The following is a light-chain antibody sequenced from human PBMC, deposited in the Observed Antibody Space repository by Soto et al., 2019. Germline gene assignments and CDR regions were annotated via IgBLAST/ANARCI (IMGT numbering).Light chain of an antibody. CDR1: SSDVGSNNR. CDR3: SSYKTSNTYV. V-gene: IGLV2-18*02. J-gene: IGLJ1*01. CDR2: DVS. Sequence: QSVLTQPPSVSGSPGQSVAISCTGTSSDVGSNNRVSWYQQPPGSAPKLIIYDVSNRPSGIPDRFSGSKSANTASLTISGLQTEDEADYYCSSYKTSNTYVFGTGTKVTVL.